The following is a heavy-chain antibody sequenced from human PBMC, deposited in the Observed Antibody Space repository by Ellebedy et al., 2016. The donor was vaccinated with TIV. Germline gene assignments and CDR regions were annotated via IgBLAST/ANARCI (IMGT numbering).Heavy chain of an antibody. CDR1: GFTSSGHA. Sequence: GGSLRLSCAASGFTSSGHAMSWVRQTPGKGLEWVSGITAGGGSTHYVDSVKGRFTISRDNSKKTLYLQMNSLRAEDTAVYYCVKLDSSGFYYGRLDYWGQGTLVTVSS. J-gene: IGHJ4*02. CDR2: ITAGGGST. V-gene: IGHV3-23*01. D-gene: IGHD3-22*01. CDR3: VKLDSSGFYYGRLDY.